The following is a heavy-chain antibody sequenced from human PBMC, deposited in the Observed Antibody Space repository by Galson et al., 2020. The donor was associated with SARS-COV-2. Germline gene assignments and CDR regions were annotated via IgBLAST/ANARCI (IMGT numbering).Heavy chain of an antibody. D-gene: IGHD3-9*01. Sequence: GGSLRLSCAASGFTFSNYAMSWVRQAPGKGLEWVSGISASGGSTYYADSVKGRFTISRDNSKNTLDLQMNFLRTEDTAVYYCAKDPEGLLTGSPYFDSWGQGTLVTVSS. CDR1: GFTFSNYA. CDR2: ISASGGST. CDR3: AKDPEGLLTGSPYFDS. J-gene: IGHJ4*02. V-gene: IGHV3-23*01.